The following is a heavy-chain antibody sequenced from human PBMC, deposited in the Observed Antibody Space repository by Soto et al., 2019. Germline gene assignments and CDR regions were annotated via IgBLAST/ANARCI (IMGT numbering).Heavy chain of an antibody. CDR2: ISYDGSNK. Sequence: ESGGGVVQPGRSLRLSCAASGFTFSSYGMHWVRQAPGKGLEWVAVISYDGSNKYYADSVKGRFTISRDNSKNTLYLQMNSLRAEDTAVYYCAKGSSWYSYFDYWGQGTLVTVSS. D-gene: IGHD6-13*01. CDR3: AKGSSWYSYFDY. J-gene: IGHJ4*02. V-gene: IGHV3-30*18. CDR1: GFTFSSYG.